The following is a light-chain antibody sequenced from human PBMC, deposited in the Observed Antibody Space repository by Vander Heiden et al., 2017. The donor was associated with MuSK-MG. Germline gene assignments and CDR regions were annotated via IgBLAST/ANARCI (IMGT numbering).Light chain of an antibody. CDR3: QQYDNLPFS. J-gene: IGKJ4*01. CDR1: QDISNY. Sequence: DIQMNQSPSSLSASVGDRVTITCQASQDISNYLNWYQQKPGKAPKRLIYDASNLETGVPSRFSGSGSGTDFTFTISSLQPEDIATYYCQQYDNLPFSLGGGTQVEIK. V-gene: IGKV1-33*01. CDR2: DAS.